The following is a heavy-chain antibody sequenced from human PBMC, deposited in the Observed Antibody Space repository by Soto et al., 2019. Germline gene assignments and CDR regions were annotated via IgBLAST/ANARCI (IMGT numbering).Heavy chain of an antibody. CDR1: GYTFTGYY. Sequence: ASVKVSCKASGYTFTGYYMHWVRQAPGQGLEWMGWINPNSGGTNYAQKFQGWVTMTRDTSISTAYMELSRLRSDDTAVYYCARDRGVRGVISNYYGMDVWGQGTTVTVS. V-gene: IGHV1-2*04. CDR3: ARDRGVRGVISNYYGMDV. CDR2: INPNSGGT. D-gene: IGHD3-10*01. J-gene: IGHJ6*02.